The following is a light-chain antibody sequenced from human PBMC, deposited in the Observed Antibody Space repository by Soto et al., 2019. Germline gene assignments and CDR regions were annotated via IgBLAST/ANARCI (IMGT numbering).Light chain of an antibody. CDR3: QHYNSYSEA. Sequence: DIQITRGPSSLSASIGDRVTISCRASQNIGRWLAWYQQKPGTAPNILIYHASNLRGGVPSMFSGGGAGTECTRTISSLQPDDFATDSCQHYNSYSEAFGQGTKVDIK. CDR1: QNIGRW. CDR2: HAS. J-gene: IGKJ1*01. V-gene: IGKV1-5*01.